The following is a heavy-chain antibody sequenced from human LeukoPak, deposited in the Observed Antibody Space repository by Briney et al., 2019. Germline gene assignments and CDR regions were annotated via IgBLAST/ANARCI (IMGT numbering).Heavy chain of an antibody. D-gene: IGHD1-1*01. Sequence: SETLSLTCTVSGGSISSGGYYWSWIRQHPGKGLEWIGCIYYSGSTYYNPSLKSRVTISKDMSKNQFSLKLSSVTAADTALYYCARVIYNTYTNNWRFDYWGQGTLATVSS. CDR2: IYYSGST. CDR1: GGSISSGGYY. J-gene: IGHJ4*02. V-gene: IGHV4-31*03. CDR3: ARVIYNTYTNNWRFDY.